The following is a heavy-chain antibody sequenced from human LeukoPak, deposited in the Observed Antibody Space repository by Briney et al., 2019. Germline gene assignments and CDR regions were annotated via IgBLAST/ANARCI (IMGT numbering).Heavy chain of an antibody. D-gene: IGHD3-22*01. CDR3: ARKTYDSSGLIPHPGVFDI. CDR1: GGSISTSNW. V-gene: IGHV4-4*02. J-gene: IGHJ3*02. CDR2: IYHSGSA. Sequence: SETLSLTCTVSGGSISTSNWWSWVRQPPGKGLEWIGEIYHSGSANYNPSLKSRVTISVDKSKNQFSLKLSSVTAADTAVYYCARKTYDSSGLIPHPGVFDIWGQGTMVTVSS.